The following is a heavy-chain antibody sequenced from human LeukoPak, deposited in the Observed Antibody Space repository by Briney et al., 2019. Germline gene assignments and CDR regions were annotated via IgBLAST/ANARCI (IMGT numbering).Heavy chain of an antibody. D-gene: IGHD6-19*01. J-gene: IGHJ4*02. CDR1: EFTFSRYA. V-gene: IGHV3-30-3*01. Sequence: GGSLRLSCAASEFTFSRYALHWVRQAPGKGLEWVAVISSDGSNKYYAGSVEGRFTISRDNYNNTLLLQMNSLRAEDTAVYYCARTDTSGWSRPLDCWGQGTLVTVSS. CDR3: ARTDTSGWSRPLDC. CDR2: ISSDGSNK.